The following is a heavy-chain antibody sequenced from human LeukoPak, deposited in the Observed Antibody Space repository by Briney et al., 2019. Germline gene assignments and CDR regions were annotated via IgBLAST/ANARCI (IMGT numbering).Heavy chain of an antibody. CDR2: INHSGST. V-gene: IGHV4-34*01. D-gene: IGHD4-17*01. Sequence: SETLSLTCAVYGGSFSGYYWSWIRQPSGRGLEWIGEINHSGSTNYNPSLKSRVTISVDTSKNQFSLKLSSVTAADTAVYYCYGDKYYYGMDVWGQGTTVTVSS. CDR1: GGSFSGYY. CDR3: YGDKYYYGMDV. J-gene: IGHJ6*02.